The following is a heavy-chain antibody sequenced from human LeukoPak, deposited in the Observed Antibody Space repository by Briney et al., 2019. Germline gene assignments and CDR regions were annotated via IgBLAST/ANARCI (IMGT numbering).Heavy chain of an antibody. J-gene: IGHJ4*02. CDR2: IIPIFGTA. V-gene: IGHV1-69*13. CDR1: GYTFTSYG. Sequence: SVKVSCKASGYTFTSYGISWVRQAPGQGLEWMGGIIPIFGTANYAQKFQGRVTITADESTSTAYMELSSLRSEDTAVYYCAEERDSGSHIWGQGTLVTVSS. CDR3: AEERDSGSHI. D-gene: IGHD3-10*01.